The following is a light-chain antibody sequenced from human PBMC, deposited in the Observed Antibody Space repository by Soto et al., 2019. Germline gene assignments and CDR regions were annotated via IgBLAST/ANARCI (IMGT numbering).Light chain of an antibody. CDR3: LQYDSWGT. V-gene: IGKV3-15*01. CDR1: QSVSSS. CDR2: GAS. J-gene: IGKJ1*01. Sequence: VMTQSPATMSVSPGERATLSCRASQSVSSSLAWYQQKPGRSPRLLIYGASTRAIGIPARFSGSGSGTEFTLTISSLQSEDFAVYYCLQYDSWGTFGQGTKVDIK.